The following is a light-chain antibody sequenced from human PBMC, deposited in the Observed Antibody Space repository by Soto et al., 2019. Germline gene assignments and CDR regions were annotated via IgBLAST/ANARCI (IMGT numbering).Light chain of an antibody. CDR3: QHYNGFPLS. J-gene: IGKJ2*01. CDR2: DAS. CDR1: QSISSW. Sequence: DIQMTQSPSTLSASVGDRVTITCRASQSISSWLAWYQQKPGKAPKLLIYDASSLESGVPSRFSGSGSGTEFTLTISSLQPDDFATYYCQHYNGFPLSFGQGTKLEIK. V-gene: IGKV1-5*01.